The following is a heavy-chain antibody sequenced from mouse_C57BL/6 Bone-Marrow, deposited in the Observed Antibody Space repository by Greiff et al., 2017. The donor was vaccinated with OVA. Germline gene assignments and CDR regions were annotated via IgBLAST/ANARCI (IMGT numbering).Heavy chain of an antibody. Sequence: QVQLQQPGAELVMPGASVKLSCKASGYTFTSYWMHWVKQRPGQGLEWIGEIDPSDSYTNYNQKFKGKSTLTVDKSSSTAYMQLSSLTSEDSAVYYCARDYSNFFDYWGQGTTLTVSS. D-gene: IGHD2-5*01. CDR3: ARDYSNFFDY. J-gene: IGHJ2*01. V-gene: IGHV1-69*01. CDR1: GYTFTSYW. CDR2: IDPSDSYT.